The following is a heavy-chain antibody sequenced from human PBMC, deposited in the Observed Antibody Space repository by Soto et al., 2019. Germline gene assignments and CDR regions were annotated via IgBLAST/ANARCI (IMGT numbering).Heavy chain of an antibody. J-gene: IGHJ6*04. V-gene: IGHV3-23*01. Sequence: PGGCLRLSCAPSGFTFSSYAMRWVRQAPGEGLGWVSAISGRGGSTYYADSVKGRFTISRDNSKNPLYLQMNSPRAAATAVYYCARVGYYYGMDVWGKGTTVTVSS. CDR3: ARVGYYYGMDV. CDR1: GFTFSSYA. CDR2: ISGRGGST.